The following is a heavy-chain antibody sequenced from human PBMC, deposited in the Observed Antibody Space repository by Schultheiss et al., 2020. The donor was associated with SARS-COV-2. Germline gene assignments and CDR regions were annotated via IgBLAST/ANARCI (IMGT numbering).Heavy chain of an antibody. CDR3: AKDFVVVRAAIDCFDY. V-gene: IGHV3-23*01. J-gene: IGHJ4*02. Sequence: GGSLRLSCAASGFTFRSYAMSWVRQAPGKGLEWVAAICCSGSSTYYADSVKGRFTISRDNSKNTLYLQMNSLRAEDTAVYYCAKDFVVVRAAIDCFDYWGQGTLVTVSS. CDR1: GFTFRSYA. D-gene: IGHD2-2*01. CDR2: ICCSGSST.